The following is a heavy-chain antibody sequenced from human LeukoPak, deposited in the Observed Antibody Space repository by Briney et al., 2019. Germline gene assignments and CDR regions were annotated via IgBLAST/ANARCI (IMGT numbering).Heavy chain of an antibody. V-gene: IGHV4-4*07. J-gene: IGHJ4*02. CDR1: GGSISSYY. Sequence: SETLPLTCTVSGGSISSYYWSWIRQPAGKGLEWIGRIYTSGSTNYNPSLKSRVTMSVDTSKNQFSLKLSSVTAADTAVYYCARDRPIDFWSGYSLDYWGQGTLVTVSS. D-gene: IGHD3-3*01. CDR2: IYTSGST. CDR3: ARDRPIDFWSGYSLDY.